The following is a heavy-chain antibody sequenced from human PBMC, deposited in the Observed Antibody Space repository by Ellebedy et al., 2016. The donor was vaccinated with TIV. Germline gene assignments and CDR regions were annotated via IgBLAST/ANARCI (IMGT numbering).Heavy chain of an antibody. J-gene: IGHJ4*02. V-gene: IGHV3-48*01. D-gene: IGHD3-22*01. CDR1: GFTFSSYS. Sequence: GGSLRLSCSASGFTFSSYSMNWVRQAPGKGLEWVSYISSSSSTIYYADSVKGRFTISRDNAKNSLYLQMHSLRAEDTAVYYYARDARTMIVVVTPTELDYWGQGTLVTVSS. CDR3: ARDARTMIVVVTPTELDY. CDR2: ISSSSSTI.